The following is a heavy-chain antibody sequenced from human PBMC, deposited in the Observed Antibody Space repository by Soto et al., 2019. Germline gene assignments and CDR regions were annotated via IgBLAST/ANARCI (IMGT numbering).Heavy chain of an antibody. CDR3: AGQIAREYRSFPYSFDV. Sequence: PSENVSLTCTVSGASISRGSYYWSWIRQRPGKGLEWMGYILHSGSTYYNPSLKSRVTMSVDTSKNQFSLRLSSVTAADTAVCYWAGQIAREYRSFPYSFDVWGQGPLVTVSS. CDR2: ILHSGST. J-gene: IGHJ4*02. V-gene: IGHV4-31*03. D-gene: IGHD2-21*01. CDR1: GASISRGSYY.